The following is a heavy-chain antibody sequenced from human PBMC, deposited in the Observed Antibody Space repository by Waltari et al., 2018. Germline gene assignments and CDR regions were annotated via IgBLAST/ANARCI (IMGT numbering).Heavy chain of an antibody. J-gene: IGHJ6*02. CDR3: ARGSNGYYDFWSGSRSMDV. V-gene: IGHV3-21*01. CDR2: INSSCSYI. D-gene: IGHD3-3*01. Sequence: EVQLVESGGGLVKPGGSLRLSCAASGFTFSRYSMNWVRQAPGQGLEWVSSINSSCSYIYYADPVKGRFPISRDNAKNSLYLQMNSLRAEDTAVYYCARGSNGYYDFWSGSRSMDVWGQGTTVTVSS. CDR1: GFTFSRYS.